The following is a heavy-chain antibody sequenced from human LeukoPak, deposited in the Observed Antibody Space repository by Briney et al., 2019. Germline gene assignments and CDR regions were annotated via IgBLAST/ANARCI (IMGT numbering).Heavy chain of an antibody. V-gene: IGHV3-23*01. Sequence: GGTLRLSCAASGFTFYNSAMNWVRQAPGKGLEWVSGISGSGTSTYYADSVKGRFTISRDNSKNTLYLQMNSLRAEDTAVYYCAKGPMVRIDFWGQGTLVTVSS. J-gene: IGHJ4*02. D-gene: IGHD3-10*01. CDR2: ISGSGTST. CDR1: GFTFYNSA. CDR3: AKGPMVRIDF.